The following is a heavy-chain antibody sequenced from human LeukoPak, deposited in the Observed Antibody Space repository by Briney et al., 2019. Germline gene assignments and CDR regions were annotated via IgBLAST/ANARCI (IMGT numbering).Heavy chain of an antibody. J-gene: IGHJ4*02. V-gene: IGHV4-34*01. Sequence: SETLSLTCAVYGGSFSGYYWSWIRQPPGKGLEWIGEINHSGSTNYNPSLKSRVTLSVDTSKNQFSLKLSSVTAADTAVYYCARGLITMVRGVPSYFDYWGQGTLVTVSS. D-gene: IGHD3-10*01. CDR1: GGSFSGYY. CDR3: ARGLITMVRGVPSYFDY. CDR2: INHSGST.